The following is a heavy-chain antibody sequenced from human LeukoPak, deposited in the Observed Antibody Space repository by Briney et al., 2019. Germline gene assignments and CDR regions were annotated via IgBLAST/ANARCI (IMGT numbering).Heavy chain of an antibody. Sequence: PGRFLRLSCAASGFTFSSYGMHWVRQAPGKGLEWVAVISYDGSNKYYADSVKGRFTISRDNSKNTLYLQMNSLRAEDTAVYYCAKLNGYNHDYWGQGTLVTVSS. V-gene: IGHV3-30*18. CDR1: GFTFSSYG. CDR3: AKLNGYNHDY. CDR2: ISYDGSNK. D-gene: IGHD5-12*01. J-gene: IGHJ4*02.